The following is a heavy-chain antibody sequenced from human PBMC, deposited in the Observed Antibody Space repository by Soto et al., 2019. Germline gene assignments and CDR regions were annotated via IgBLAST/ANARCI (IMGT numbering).Heavy chain of an antibody. CDR3: AIVLIVLVPAYMASYAY. J-gene: IGHJ4*01. CDR1: GYSFTGYS. Sequence: VASVKVSCKASGYSFTGYSMHWVRQAPGQGLEWMGWINPKNGATNYARKFQGRVTMTEDTSTDTAYMELSSLRSEDTAVYYCAIVLIVLVPAYMASYAYSVQGSLV. V-gene: IGHV1-2*02. D-gene: IGHD2-2*01. CDR2: INPKNGAT.